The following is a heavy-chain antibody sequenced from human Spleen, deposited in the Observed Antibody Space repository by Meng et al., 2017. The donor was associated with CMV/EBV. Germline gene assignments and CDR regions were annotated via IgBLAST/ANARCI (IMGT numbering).Heavy chain of an antibody. CDR2: MNPHSGST. CDR3: ARGGGHGDFRRSNWFDP. Sequence: ASVKVSCKASGYTFTTYDISWVRQAAGQGLEWMGSMNPHSGSTGYAQKFRGRVTLTSTTSESTAYMELSRLRSDDTAVYYCARGGGHGDFRRSNWFDPWGQGTLVTVSS. V-gene: IGHV1-8*01. CDR1: GYTFTTYD. J-gene: IGHJ5*02. D-gene: IGHD3-3*01.